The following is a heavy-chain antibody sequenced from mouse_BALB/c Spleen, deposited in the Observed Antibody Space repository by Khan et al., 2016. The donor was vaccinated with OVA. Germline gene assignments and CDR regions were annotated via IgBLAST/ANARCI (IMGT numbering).Heavy chain of an antibody. J-gene: IGHJ4*01. Sequence: VQLKQSGAELVKPGASVKLSCTASGFNIEDTYIHWVMQRPEQGLEWIGRIDPANGNTKYDPKFQGKATITADTSSNTAYLQLSSLTSEDTAVYYCARGGLSYTMDYWGQGTSVTVSS. CDR3: ARGGLSYTMDY. CDR1: GFNIEDTY. CDR2: IDPANGNT. V-gene: IGHV14-3*02.